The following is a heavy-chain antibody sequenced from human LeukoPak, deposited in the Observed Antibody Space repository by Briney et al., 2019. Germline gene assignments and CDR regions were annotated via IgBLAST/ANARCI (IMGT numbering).Heavy chain of an antibody. CDR3: ATEVVAAPYFDS. V-gene: IGHV4-59*01. CDR1: GGSICSCY. Sequence: PSETLSLTRTVSGGSICSCYWSWIRQPPGKGLEWIGYIYYSGITNYNPSLKSRVTISVDTSKNQFSLNLSSVTAADTAVYYCATEVVAAPYFDSWGQGTLVTVSS. J-gene: IGHJ4*02. D-gene: IGHD2-15*01. CDR2: IYYSGIT.